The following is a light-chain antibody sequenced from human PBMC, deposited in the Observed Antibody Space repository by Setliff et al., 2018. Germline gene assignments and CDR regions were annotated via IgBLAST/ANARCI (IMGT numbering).Light chain of an antibody. CDR1: SNDVGAYNH. V-gene: IGLV2-14*01. Sequence: QSALTQPASVSGSPGQSIAISCTGTSNDVGAYNHVSWYQHHPGKAPKLIIYEVNNRPSGVSDRFSGSKSGNTASLTISGLQAGDEADYYCHSHTSTTTRVFGSGTKVTVL. CDR3: HSHTSTTTRV. J-gene: IGLJ1*01. CDR2: EVN.